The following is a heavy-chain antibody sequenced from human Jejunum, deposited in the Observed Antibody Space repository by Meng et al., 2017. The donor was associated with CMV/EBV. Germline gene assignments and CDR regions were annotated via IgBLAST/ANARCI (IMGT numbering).Heavy chain of an antibody. CDR2: IIPIFDIA. CDR1: FSSSA. V-gene: IGHV1-69*04. CDR3: ARDSEEPAARYYGMDV. D-gene: IGHD2-2*01. J-gene: IGHJ6*02. Sequence: FSSSAISWVRQAPAQGLGWMGRIIPIFDIANYAQEFQGKVTITADKSTSTAYMELSSLRSEDSAVYYCARDSEEPAARYYGMDVWGQGTTVTVSS.